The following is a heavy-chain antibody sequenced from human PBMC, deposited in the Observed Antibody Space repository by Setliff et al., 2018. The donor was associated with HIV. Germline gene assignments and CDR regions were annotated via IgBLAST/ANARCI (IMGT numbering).Heavy chain of an antibody. CDR1: GASFSGYY. Sequence: SETLSLTCAVYGASFSGYYWSWIRQPPGKGLEWIGEINLSRSTDYNPSLKSRVTISVDTSKNQSSLRLSSVTAGDTAVYYCVTSSSWSSRLNFWGPGMLVTVSS. D-gene: IGHD2-2*01. CDR2: INLSRST. J-gene: IGHJ4*02. CDR3: VTSSSWSSRLNF. V-gene: IGHV4-34*01.